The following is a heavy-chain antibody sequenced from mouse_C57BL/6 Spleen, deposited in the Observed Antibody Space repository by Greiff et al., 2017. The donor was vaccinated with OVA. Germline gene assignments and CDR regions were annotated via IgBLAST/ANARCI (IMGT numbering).Heavy chain of an antibody. J-gene: IGHJ3*01. CDR3: TGLLRGFAY. CDR1: GFTFSNYW. CDR2: IRLKSDNYAT. D-gene: IGHD1-1*01. V-gene: IGHV6-3*01. Sequence: EVKLVESGGGLVQPGGSMKLSCVASGFTFSNYWMNWVRQSPEKGLEWVAQIRLKSDNYATHYAESVKGRFTISRDDSKSSVYLQMNNLRAEDTGIYYCTGLLRGFAYWGQGTLVTVSA.